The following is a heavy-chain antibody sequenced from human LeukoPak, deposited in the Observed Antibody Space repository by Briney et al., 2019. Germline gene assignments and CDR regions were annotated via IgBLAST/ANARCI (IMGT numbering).Heavy chain of an antibody. Sequence: GGSLRLSCAASGFTFSSYTMNWVRQAPGKGLEWVSYITSSSSSIYYADSVKGRFTISRDNAKNSLYLQMNSLRAEDTAVYYCARHPGTSWPPRGYYYMDVWGKGTTVTVSS. J-gene: IGHJ6*03. CDR2: ITSSSSSI. CDR3: ARHPGTSWPPRGYYYMDV. D-gene: IGHD2-2*01. CDR1: GFTFSSYT. V-gene: IGHV3-48*04.